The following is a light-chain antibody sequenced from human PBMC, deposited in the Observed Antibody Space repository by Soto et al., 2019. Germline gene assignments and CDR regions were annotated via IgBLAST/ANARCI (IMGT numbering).Light chain of an antibody. J-gene: IGLJ2*01. Sequence: QPVLTQSPSASASLGASVKLTCTLSSGHSSYAIAWHQQQPEKGPRYLMKLNSDGSHSKGDGIPDRFLGSSSGAERYLTISSLQSEDEADYYCQTWGTGTPVVFGGGTKLTVL. CDR3: QTWGTGTPVV. CDR2: LNSDGSH. CDR1: SGHSSYA. V-gene: IGLV4-69*01.